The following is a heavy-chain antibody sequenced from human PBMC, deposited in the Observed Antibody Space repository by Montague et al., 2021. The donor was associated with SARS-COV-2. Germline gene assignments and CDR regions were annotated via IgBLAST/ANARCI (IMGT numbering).Heavy chain of an antibody. CDR3: ARFPTSYYYDSKAAPATPDAFDI. D-gene: IGHD3-22*01. CDR1: GGSISSSSYY. Sequence: SETLSLTCTVSGGSISSSSYYWGWIRQPPGKGLEWIGSICYSESTYYNPSLKSRVTISVDTSKNQFSLKLSSVTAADTAVYYCARFPTSYYYDSKAAPATPDAFDIWGQGTMVTVSS. J-gene: IGHJ3*02. V-gene: IGHV4-39*01. CDR2: ICYSEST.